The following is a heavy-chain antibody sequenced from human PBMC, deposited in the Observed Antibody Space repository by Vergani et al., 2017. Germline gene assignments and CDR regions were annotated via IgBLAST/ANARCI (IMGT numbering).Heavy chain of an antibody. D-gene: IGHD2-8*02. Sequence: QVQLQQWGAGLLKPSETLSLTCAVSGGSFSGYYWSWIRQPPGKGLEWIGEINHSGSTNSNPSLKSRVTISVDTSKNQFSLKLSSVTAADTAVYYCAGAPSSWSRYYYYYYYMDVWGKGTTVTVSS. CDR3: AGAPSSWSRYYYYYYYMDV. V-gene: IGHV4-34*01. CDR1: GGSFSGYY. J-gene: IGHJ6*03. CDR2: INHSGST.